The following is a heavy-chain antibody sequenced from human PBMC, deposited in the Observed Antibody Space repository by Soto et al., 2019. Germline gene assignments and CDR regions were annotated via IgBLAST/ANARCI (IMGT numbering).Heavy chain of an antibody. J-gene: IGHJ5*02. CDR2: INHSGST. V-gene: IGHV4-34*01. D-gene: IGHD2-2*01. Sequence: SETLSLTCAVYGGSFSGYYWSWIRQPPGKGLEWIGEINHSGSTNYNPSLKSRVTISVDTSKNQFSLKLSSVTAADKDVYYCARRLDRSAVEWFDPWGQGTLVTVSS. CDR1: GGSFSGYY. CDR3: ARRLDRSAVEWFDP.